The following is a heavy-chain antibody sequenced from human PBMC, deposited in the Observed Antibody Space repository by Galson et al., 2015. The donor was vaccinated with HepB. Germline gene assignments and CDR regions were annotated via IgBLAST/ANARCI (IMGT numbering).Heavy chain of an antibody. V-gene: IGHV4-39*01. CDR2: IYYSGST. CDR1: GGSISSSSYY. D-gene: IGHD3-3*01. Sequence: SETLSLTCTVSGGSISSSSYYWGWIRQPPGKGLEWIGSIYYSGSTYYNPSLKSRVTISVDTSKNQFSLKLSSVTAADTAVYYCARLFPYYDFWSGYCEDYWGQGTLVTVSS. CDR3: ARLFPYYDFWSGYCEDY. J-gene: IGHJ4*02.